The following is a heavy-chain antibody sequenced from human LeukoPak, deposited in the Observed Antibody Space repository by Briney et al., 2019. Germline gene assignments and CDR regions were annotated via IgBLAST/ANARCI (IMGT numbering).Heavy chain of an antibody. V-gene: IGHV3-23*01. J-gene: IGHJ4*02. CDR3: AKSINFLIAAAGSSDY. D-gene: IGHD6-13*01. CDR1: GFTFSSYA. Sequence: PGGSLRLSCAASGFTFSSYAMSLVRQAAGGRLECVSAISASGGSTYSEDSVNGRFTISKDNSKTTLYLQMNSRRADDTAVYYCAKSINFLIAAAGSSDYWGQGTLVTVSS. CDR2: ISASGGST.